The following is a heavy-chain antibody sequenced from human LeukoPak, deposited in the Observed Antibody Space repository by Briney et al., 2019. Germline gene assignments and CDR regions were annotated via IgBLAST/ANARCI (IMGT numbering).Heavy chain of an antibody. Sequence: GGSLRLSCSASGFTFSSYGMHWVRQAPGKGLERVAGICYDGSNKYYADSVKGWFTISRDNSKNTLYLLRNRLRAEDPAVYCGGGDVGSSGSLVEYWGKGTLVTVSS. CDR3: GGDVGSSGSLVEY. CDR2: ICYDGSNK. V-gene: IGHV3-33*01. CDR1: GFTFSSYG. J-gene: IGHJ4*02. D-gene: IGHD3-22*01.